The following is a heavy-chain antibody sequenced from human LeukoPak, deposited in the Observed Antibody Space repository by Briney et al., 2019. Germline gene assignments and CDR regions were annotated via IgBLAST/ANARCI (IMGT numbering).Heavy chain of an antibody. CDR1: GFTFSYHW. V-gene: IGHV3-23*01. CDR3: GKEGGA. J-gene: IGHJ5*02. D-gene: IGHD3-16*01. CDR2: IGGRGGST. Sequence: GGSLRLSCAASGFTFSYHWMTWVRQAPGKGLEWVSAIGGRGGSTYYADFLEGRFTIARDNSKDMVYLQMNSLKVEDTAIYYCGKEGGAWGQGTKVTVSS.